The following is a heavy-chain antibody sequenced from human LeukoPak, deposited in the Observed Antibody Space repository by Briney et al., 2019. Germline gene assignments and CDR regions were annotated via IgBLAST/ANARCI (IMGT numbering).Heavy chain of an antibody. Sequence: SETLSLTCTVSGDSISSRDYYWSWIRQPPGKGLEWLGYIYYSGTSDYNLSLERGVTISVDTSKNQFSLKMSSVTAADTAVYYCARVKIDRASGSSYPFDYWGQGTLVTVSS. D-gene: IGHD3-10*01. CDR1: GDSISSRDYY. CDR2: IYYSGTS. CDR3: ARVKIDRASGSSYPFDY. V-gene: IGHV4-30-4*01. J-gene: IGHJ4*02.